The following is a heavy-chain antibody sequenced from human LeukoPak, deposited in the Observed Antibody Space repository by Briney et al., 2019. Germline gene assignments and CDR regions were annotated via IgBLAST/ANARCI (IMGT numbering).Heavy chain of an antibody. CDR1: GGSISSGSYY. CDR2: IYTSGST. D-gene: IGHD5-18*01. J-gene: IGHJ4*02. Sequence: SQTLSLTCTVSGGSISSGSYYWSWIRQPAGKGLEWIGRIYTSGSTNYNPSLKSRVTISVDTSKNQFSLELTSVTAADTAVYYCARHEYSYGNFDYWGQGTLVTVSS. V-gene: IGHV4-61*02. CDR3: ARHEYSYGNFDY.